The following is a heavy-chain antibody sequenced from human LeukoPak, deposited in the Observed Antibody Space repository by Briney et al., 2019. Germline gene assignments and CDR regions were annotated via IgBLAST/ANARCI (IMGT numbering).Heavy chain of an antibody. CDR3: AKDLWSVVTLTLDY. Sequence: PGGSLRLSCAASGFTFSSFGMSWVRQAPGKGLEWVSTISGSGSITYYADSMKGRFTISRDNSKNTLYLQVNSLRAEDTAVYYCAKDLWSVVTLTLDYWGQGTLVTVSS. V-gene: IGHV3-23*01. CDR1: GFTFSSFG. CDR2: ISGSGSIT. D-gene: IGHD2-21*02. J-gene: IGHJ4*02.